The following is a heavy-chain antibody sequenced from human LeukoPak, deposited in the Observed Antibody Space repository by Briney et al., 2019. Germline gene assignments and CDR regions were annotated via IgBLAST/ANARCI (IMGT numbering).Heavy chain of an antibody. CDR3: ARQFGFKWEQGPFDV. V-gene: IGHV5-51*01. Sequence: GESLKISCKGSGYSFTTYWIGWVRQMPGKGLEWMGIIYPGDSDTRYSPSFQGQVTISVDKSFDIVYLQWNSLKASDTAMCYCARQFGFKWEQGPFDVWGQGTMVTVSS. CDR1: GYSFTTYW. CDR2: IYPGDSDT. D-gene: IGHD1-26*01. J-gene: IGHJ3*01.